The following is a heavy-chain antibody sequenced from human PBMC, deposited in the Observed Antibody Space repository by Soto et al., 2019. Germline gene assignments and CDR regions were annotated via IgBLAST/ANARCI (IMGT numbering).Heavy chain of an antibody. J-gene: IGHJ4*02. D-gene: IGHD1-7*01. CDR3: ARESVVTGTHHFDY. CDR1: GYTFKDYF. CDR2: INSNTGGT. V-gene: IGHV1-2*02. Sequence: QVQLVQSGAEVKEPGASVKVSCKASGYTFKDYFLHWVRQAPGQGLEWMGWINSNTGGTNYAQKFQGRVTMTRDTPISTAYMELSRLTSDDTAVYHRARESVVTGTHHFDYWGQGTLVTVSS.